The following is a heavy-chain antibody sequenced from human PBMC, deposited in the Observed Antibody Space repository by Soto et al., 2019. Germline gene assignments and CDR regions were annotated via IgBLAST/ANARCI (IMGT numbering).Heavy chain of an antibody. CDR3: AREDGYRGGDAFDI. D-gene: IGHD5-12*01. Sequence: GGSLRLSCAASGFTFSTYSMNWVRQAPGKGLEWVSSISSSSTIYYADSVKGRFTISRDNVQNSLYLQMNSLRAEDTAVYYCAREDGYRGGDAFDIWGQGTMVTVSS. V-gene: IGHV3-48*01. CDR1: GFTFSTYS. J-gene: IGHJ3*02. CDR2: ISSSSTI.